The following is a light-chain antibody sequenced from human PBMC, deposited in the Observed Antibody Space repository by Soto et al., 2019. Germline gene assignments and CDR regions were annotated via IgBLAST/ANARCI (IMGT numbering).Light chain of an antibody. CDR3: QQANTFPYT. J-gene: IGKJ2*01. Sequence: DIQMTQSPSSVSASVGGRVTITCRASQVISSWLAWYQQKPGKAPKLLIYAASSLQSGVPPRFSGSGSGTEFTISVSSLQPEDFATYCCQQANTFPYTFGQGNKREIK. V-gene: IGKV1D-12*01. CDR1: QVISSW. CDR2: AAS.